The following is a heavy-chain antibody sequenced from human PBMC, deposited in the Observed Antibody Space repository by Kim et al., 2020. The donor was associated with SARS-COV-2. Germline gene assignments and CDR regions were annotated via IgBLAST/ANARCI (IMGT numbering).Heavy chain of an antibody. Sequence: ASVKVSCKASGYTFTSYYMHWVRQAPGQGLEWMGIINPSGGSTSYAQKFQGRVTMTRDTSTSTVYMELSSLRSEDTAVYYCATGQDSGYDTDYFDYWGQGTLVTVSS. J-gene: IGHJ4*02. CDR3: ATGQDSGYDTDYFDY. V-gene: IGHV1-46*01. CDR1: GYTFTSYY. D-gene: IGHD5-12*01. CDR2: INPSGGST.